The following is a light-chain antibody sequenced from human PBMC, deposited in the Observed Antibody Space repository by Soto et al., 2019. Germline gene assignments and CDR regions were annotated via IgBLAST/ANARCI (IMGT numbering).Light chain of an antibody. CDR3: QHYGTSPWT. J-gene: IGKJ1*01. Sequence: ETVLTQSPGTLSLSPGERATLSCRASQSVSSNSLAWFQQKPGQAPRLLIFGASSRATGIPDRFSGSGSGTDFTLTINRLEPEDFAVYYCQHYGTSPWTFGQGTKVEIK. CDR2: GAS. V-gene: IGKV3-20*01. CDR1: QSVSSNS.